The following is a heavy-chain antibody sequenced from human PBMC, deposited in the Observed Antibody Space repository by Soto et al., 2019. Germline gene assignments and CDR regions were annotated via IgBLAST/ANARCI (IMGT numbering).Heavy chain of an antibody. V-gene: IGHV3-33*01. CDR2: IWYDGSNK. CDR3: ARAPCSGGSCYYRDYFDY. CDR1: GFTFSSYG. Sequence: QVQLVESGGGVVQPGRSLRLSCAASGFTFSSYGMHWVRQAPGKGLEWVAVIWYDGSNKYYADSVKGRFTISRDNSKNTLYLQMNSLRAEDTAAYYCARAPCSGGSCYYRDYFDYWGQGTLVTVSS. J-gene: IGHJ4*02. D-gene: IGHD2-15*01.